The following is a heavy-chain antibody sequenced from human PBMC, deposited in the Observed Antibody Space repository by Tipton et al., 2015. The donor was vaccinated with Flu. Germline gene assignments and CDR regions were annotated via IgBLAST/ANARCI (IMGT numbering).Heavy chain of an antibody. J-gene: IGHJ3*02. D-gene: IGHD3-3*01. CDR3: ASVITIFGGVDAFDI. CDR2: INPNSGGT. Sequence: QLVQSGAEVKKPGASVKVSCKASGYTFTGYYMHWVRQAPGQGLEWMGWINPNSGGTNYAQKFQGRVTMTRDTSISTAYMELSRVRSDDTAVYYCASVITIFGGVDAFDIWGQGTMVTVSS. V-gene: IGHV1-2*02. CDR1: GYTFTGYY.